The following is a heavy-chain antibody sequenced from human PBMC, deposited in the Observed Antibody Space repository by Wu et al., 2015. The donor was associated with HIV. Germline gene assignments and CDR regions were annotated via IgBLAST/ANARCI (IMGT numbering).Heavy chain of an antibody. CDR1: GASIRSHN. D-gene: IGHD4-23*01. CDR2: IYHTGRT. Sequence: QVQLQESGPGLVKPSETLSLTCTVSGASIRSHNWSWIRQSPRKGLEWIGYIYHTGRTNYNPSLNSRIIMSIDTSKNQFSLKLNSVTAADTAVYFCARESTTVAWIHLGFDFIGYFDLVGPRLPGHCLF. J-gene: IGHJ2*01. V-gene: IGHV4-59*11. CDR3: ARESTTVAWIHLGFDFIGYFDL.